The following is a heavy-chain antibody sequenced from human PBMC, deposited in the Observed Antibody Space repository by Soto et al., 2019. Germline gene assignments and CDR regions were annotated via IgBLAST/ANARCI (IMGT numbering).Heavy chain of an antibody. CDR2: ISAYNGNT. CDR1: GYTFTSYG. D-gene: IGHD6-19*01. Sequence: ASVKVSCKASGYTFTSYGISWVRQALGQGLEWMGWISAYNGNTNYAQKLQGRVTMTTDTSTSTAYMELRSLRSDDTAVYYCARDTSSGWFGWFDPWGQGTLVTVSS. CDR3: ARDTSSGWFGWFDP. J-gene: IGHJ5*02. V-gene: IGHV1-18*01.